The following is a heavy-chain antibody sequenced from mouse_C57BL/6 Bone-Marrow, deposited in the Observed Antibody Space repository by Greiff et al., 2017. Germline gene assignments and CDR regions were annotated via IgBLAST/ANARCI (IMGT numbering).Heavy chain of an antibody. CDR1: GFTFSSYG. J-gene: IGHJ2*01. Sequence: EVMLVESGGDLVKPGGSLKLSCAASGFTFSSYGMSWVRQTPDKRLEWVGTISSGGSYTYYPDSVKGRFTISRDNAKNTLYLQMSSLKSEDTAMYYCVRHGGYYVYYFDYWGQGTTLTVSS. V-gene: IGHV5-6*01. CDR2: ISSGGSYT. CDR3: VRHGGYYVYYFDY. D-gene: IGHD2-3*01.